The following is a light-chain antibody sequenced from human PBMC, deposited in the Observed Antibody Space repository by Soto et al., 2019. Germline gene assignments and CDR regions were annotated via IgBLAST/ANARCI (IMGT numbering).Light chain of an antibody. J-gene: IGLJ2*01. CDR2: LEGSGSY. CDR3: ETWDTKGV. V-gene: IGLV4-60*03. CDR1: SVHSSYI. Sequence: QLVLTQSSSASASLRSSVKLTCTLSSVHSSYIIAWHQQQPGKAPRYLMKLEGSGSYNKGSGVPDRFSGSSSGADRYLTISNLQSEDEADYYCETWDTKGVFGGGTKVTVL.